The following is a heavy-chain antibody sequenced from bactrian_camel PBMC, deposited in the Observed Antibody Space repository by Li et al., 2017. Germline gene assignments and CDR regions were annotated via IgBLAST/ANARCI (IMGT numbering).Heavy chain of an antibody. Sequence: LVESGGGLVQPGGSLRISCEASGFTVSAYAMSWVRQAPGKGLEWISAINSGGGSTYYADSVQGRFTISRDNAKNTVYLDMNNLKPEDTAVYYCADLGARSGYIDRLCGYWGQGTQVTVS. CDR2: INSGGGST. CDR3: ADLGARSGYIDRLCGY. CDR1: GFTVSAYA. D-gene: IGHD5*01. V-gene: IGHV3S40*01. J-gene: IGHJ6*01.